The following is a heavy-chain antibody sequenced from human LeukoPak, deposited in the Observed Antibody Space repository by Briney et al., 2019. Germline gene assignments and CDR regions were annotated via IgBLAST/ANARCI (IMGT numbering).Heavy chain of an antibody. CDR3: AREALGGARFFDY. D-gene: IGHD1-26*01. CDR1: GGSFSGYY. J-gene: IGHJ4*02. Sequence: SETLSLTCAVYGGSFSGYYWSWIRQPPGKGLEWIGEIYHSGSTNYNPSLKSRVTILVDKSKNQFSLKLSSVTAADTAVYYCAREALGGARFFDYWGQGTLVTVSS. CDR2: IYHSGST. V-gene: IGHV4-34*01.